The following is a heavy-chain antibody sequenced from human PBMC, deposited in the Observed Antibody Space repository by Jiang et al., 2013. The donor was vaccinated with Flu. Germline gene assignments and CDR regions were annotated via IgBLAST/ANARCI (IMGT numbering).Heavy chain of an antibody. V-gene: IGHV3-30*01. CDR2: K. D-gene: IGHD3-3*01. Sequence: KYYADSVKGRFTISRDNSKNTLYLQMNSLRAEDTAVYYCARDRDILGYDFWSGYFAYYFDYWGQGTLVT. CDR3: ARDRDILGYDFWSGYFAYYFDY. J-gene: IGHJ4*02.